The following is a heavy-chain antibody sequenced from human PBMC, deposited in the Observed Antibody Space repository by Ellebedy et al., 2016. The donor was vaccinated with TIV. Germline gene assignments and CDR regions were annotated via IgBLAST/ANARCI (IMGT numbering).Heavy chain of an antibody. V-gene: IGHV4-34*01. CDR1: GGSFSGYY. J-gene: IGHJ4*02. D-gene: IGHD6-19*01. Sequence: GSLRLXCAVYGGSFSGYYWSWIRQPPGKGLEWIGEINHSGSTNYNLSLKSRVTISVDTSKNQFSLKLSSVTAADTAVYYCARQSWQWLGFDYWGQGTLVTVSS. CDR2: INHSGST. CDR3: ARQSWQWLGFDY.